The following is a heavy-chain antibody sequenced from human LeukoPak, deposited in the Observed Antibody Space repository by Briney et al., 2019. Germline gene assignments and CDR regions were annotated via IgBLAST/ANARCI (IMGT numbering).Heavy chain of an antibody. J-gene: IGHJ4*02. D-gene: IGHD1-26*01. Sequence: SAKVSCKASGGTFSSYAISWVRQAPGQGLEWMGRIIPIFGTANYAQKFQGRVTITTDESTSTAYMELSSLRSEDTAVYYCARDRWSGSPLGYWGQGTLVTVSS. CDR3: ARDRWSGSPLGY. V-gene: IGHV1-69*05. CDR2: IIPIFGTA. CDR1: GGTFSSYA.